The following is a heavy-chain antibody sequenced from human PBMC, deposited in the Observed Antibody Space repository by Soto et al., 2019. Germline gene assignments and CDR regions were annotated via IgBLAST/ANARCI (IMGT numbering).Heavy chain of an antibody. D-gene: IGHD2-15*01. J-gene: IGHJ4*02. Sequence: SETLSLTCTVSGGSISSSSYYWGWIRQPPGKGLEWIGSIYYSGSTYYNPSLKSRVTISVDTSKNQFSLKLSSVTAADTAVYYCARRQDIVVVVAASFFDYWGQGTLVTVSS. V-gene: IGHV4-39*01. CDR2: IYYSGST. CDR1: GGSISSSSYY. CDR3: ARRQDIVVVVAASFFDY.